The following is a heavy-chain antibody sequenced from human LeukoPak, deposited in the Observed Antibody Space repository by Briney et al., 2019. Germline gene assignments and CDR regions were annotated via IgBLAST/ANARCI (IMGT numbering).Heavy chain of an antibody. CDR1: GFTFSSYG. CDR2: IWYDGSNK. J-gene: IGHJ3*02. V-gene: IGHV3-33*06. D-gene: IGHD1-26*01. CDR3: AKEVEVGEDAFDI. Sequence: GRSLRLSCAASGFTFSSYGMHWVRQATGKGLEWVAVIWYDGSNKYYADSVKGRFTISRDNSKNTLYLQMNSLRAEDTAVYYCAKEVEVGEDAFDIWGQGTTVTVSS.